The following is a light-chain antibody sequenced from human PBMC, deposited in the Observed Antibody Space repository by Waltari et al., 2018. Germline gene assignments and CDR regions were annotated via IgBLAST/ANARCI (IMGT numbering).Light chain of an antibody. V-gene: IGKV3-20*01. J-gene: IGKJ1*01. CDR2: GAS. CDR1: QSVSRS. CDR3: QHYVRLPVS. Sequence: EIVLTQSPGTLSLSPGERATVSCRASQSVSRSLAWYQQKPGQAPRLLIYGASSRATGVPYRFSGSGSGTDFSLTISRLEPEDFAVYYCQHYVRLPVSFGQGTKVEIK.